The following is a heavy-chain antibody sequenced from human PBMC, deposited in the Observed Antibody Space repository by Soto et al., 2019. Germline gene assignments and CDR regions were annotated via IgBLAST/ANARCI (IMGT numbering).Heavy chain of an antibody. CDR2: IYYSGST. CDR1: GGSISSSIYY. Sequence: PSETLSLTCTVSGGSISSSIYYWGWIRHPPGKGLEWIGSIYYSGSTYYNPSLKSRVTISVNTSKNQFSLKLSSVTAADTAVCCCARQAAGAIYHSYCYDMDVWGEGTRVAVYS. D-gene: IGHD6-13*01. CDR3: ARQAAGAIYHSYCYDMDV. V-gene: IGHV4-39*01. J-gene: IGHJ6*01.